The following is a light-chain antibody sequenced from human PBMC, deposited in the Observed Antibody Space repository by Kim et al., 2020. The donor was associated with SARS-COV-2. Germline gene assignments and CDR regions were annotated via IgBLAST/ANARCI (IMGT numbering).Light chain of an antibody. J-gene: IGKJ5*01. CDR1: QGDSKW. V-gene: IGKV1-5*01. CDR2: EAS. Sequence: AAVGGRVGITCRASQGDSKWLAWNQQKPGKGPKLLDYEASTVQTGVPSRFSGRGSGTEFPLTNSSLQPDDFATYYCQHHKNYPLTFGQGTRLEIK. CDR3: QHHKNYPLT.